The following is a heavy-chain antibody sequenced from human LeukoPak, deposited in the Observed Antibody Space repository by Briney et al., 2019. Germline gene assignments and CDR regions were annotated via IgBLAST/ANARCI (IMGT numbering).Heavy chain of an antibody. J-gene: IGHJ4*02. V-gene: IGHV3-33*06. D-gene: IGHD6-19*01. CDR1: GFTFSSYG. Sequence: PGRSLRLSCAASGFTFSSYGMHWVRQAPGRGLGWVAVIWYDGSNKYYADSVKGRFTISRDNSKNTLYLQMNSLRAEDTAVYYCAKGTRIAVATFDYWGQGTLVTVSS. CDR3: AKGTRIAVATFDY. CDR2: IWYDGSNK.